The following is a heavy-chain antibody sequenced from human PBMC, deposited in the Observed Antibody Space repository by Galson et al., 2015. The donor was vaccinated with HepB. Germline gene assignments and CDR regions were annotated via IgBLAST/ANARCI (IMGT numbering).Heavy chain of an antibody. D-gene: IGHD2-15*01. Sequence: LRLSCAASGFTFSSYAMSWVRQAPGKGLEWVSAISGSGASTYYADSVKGRFTISRDNSKNSLYLQMNSLRAEDTAVYYCARGRQLLLFDYWGQGTLVTVSS. J-gene: IGHJ4*02. CDR2: ISGSGAST. CDR1: GFTFSSYA. CDR3: ARGRQLLLFDY. V-gene: IGHV3-23*01.